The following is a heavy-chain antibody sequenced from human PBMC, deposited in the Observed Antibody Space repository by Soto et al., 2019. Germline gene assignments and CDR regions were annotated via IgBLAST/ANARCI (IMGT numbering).Heavy chain of an antibody. CDR2: IWYDGSNK. V-gene: IGHV3-33*01. CDR3: ARDGAVAGSYYFDY. CDR1: GFTFSSYG. D-gene: IGHD6-19*01. Sequence: QVQLVESGGGVVQPGRSLRLSCAASGFTFSSYGMHWVRQAPGKGLEWVAVIWYDGSNKYYADSAKGRFTISRDNSKNTLYLQMNSLRAEDTAVYYCARDGAVAGSYYFDYWGQGTLVTVSS. J-gene: IGHJ4*02.